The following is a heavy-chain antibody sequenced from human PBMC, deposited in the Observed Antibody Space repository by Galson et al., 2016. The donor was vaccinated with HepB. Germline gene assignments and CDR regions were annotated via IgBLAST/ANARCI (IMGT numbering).Heavy chain of an antibody. CDR1: GFTFSSYG. V-gene: IGHV3-30*03. D-gene: IGHD2/OR15-2a*01. Sequence: SLRLSCAASGFTFSSYGMHWVRKAPGKGLDWVALITPEGSDTYYADAVKGRFTISRDNSKNTLSLQMNSLRAEDTAIYYCARDGISSLDQWGQGILVTVSS. CDR2: ITPEGSDT. J-gene: IGHJ4*02. CDR3: ARDGISSLDQ.